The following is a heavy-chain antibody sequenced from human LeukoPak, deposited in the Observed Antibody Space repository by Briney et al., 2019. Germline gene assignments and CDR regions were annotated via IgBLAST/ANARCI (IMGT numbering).Heavy chain of an antibody. V-gene: IGHV4-34*01. Sequence: PSETLSLTCAVYGGSFSGYYWSWIRQPPGKGLEWIGEINHSGSTNYNPSLKSRVTISVDTSKNQFSLKLSSVTAADTAVYYCARGEGSALPYYFDYWGQGTLVTVSS. CDR3: ARGEGSALPYYFDY. D-gene: IGHD6-19*01. CDR2: INHSGST. J-gene: IGHJ4*02. CDR1: GGSFSGYY.